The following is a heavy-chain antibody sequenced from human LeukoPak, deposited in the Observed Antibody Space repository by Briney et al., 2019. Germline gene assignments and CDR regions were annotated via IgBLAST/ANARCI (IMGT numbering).Heavy chain of an antibody. J-gene: IGHJ4*02. CDR3: ATIKRGNIYGYFDF. Sequence: SETLSLTCTVSDVSISSHYWSWLRQPLGKGLEWIAYMRDTVNTKDNPSFKSRLTLSADTSKNQFSLRLSSVTAADTAVYYCATIKRGNIYGYFDFWGQGILVTVSS. D-gene: IGHD5-18*01. CDR2: MRDTVNT. CDR1: DVSISSHY. V-gene: IGHV4-59*11.